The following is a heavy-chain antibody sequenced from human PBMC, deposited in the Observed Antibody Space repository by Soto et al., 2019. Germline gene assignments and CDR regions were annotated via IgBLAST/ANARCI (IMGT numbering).Heavy chain of an antibody. CDR2: INPTGDST. D-gene: IGHD5-12*01. CDR1: GFTFSSYY. V-gene: IGHV1-46*01. Sequence: ASVKVSCKASGFTFSSYYMHWVRQAPGQGLEWMGLINPTGDSTIYAQKFQGRVTLSRDTSTSTVYMELDSLRFEDTAVYYCARVRNSGYDQQSDYWGRG. CDR3: ARVRNSGYDQQSDY. J-gene: IGHJ4*02.